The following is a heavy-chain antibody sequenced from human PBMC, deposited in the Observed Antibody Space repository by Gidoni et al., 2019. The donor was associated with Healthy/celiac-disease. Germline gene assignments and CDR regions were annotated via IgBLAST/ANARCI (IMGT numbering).Heavy chain of an antibody. CDR1: GGSFSGYY. CDR3: ARGAGIAAAGTENWFDP. Sequence: QVQLQQWGAGLLKPSETLSLTCAVYGGSFSGYYWSWIRQPPGKGLEWIGEINHSGSTNYNPSLKSRVTISVDTSKNQFSLKRSSVTAADTAVYYCARGAGIAAAGTENWFDPWGQGTLVTVSS. J-gene: IGHJ5*02. CDR2: INHSGST. D-gene: IGHD6-13*01. V-gene: IGHV4-34*01.